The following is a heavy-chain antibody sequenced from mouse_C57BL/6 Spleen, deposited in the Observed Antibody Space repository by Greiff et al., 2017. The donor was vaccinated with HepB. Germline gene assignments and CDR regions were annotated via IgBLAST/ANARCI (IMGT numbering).Heavy chain of an antibody. D-gene: IGHD2-3*01. V-gene: IGHV14-4*01. J-gene: IGHJ3*01. CDR1: GFTFTDDY. CDR2: IDPGNGDT. CDR3: TTCDDYYLFAY. Sequence: VQLKQSGAELVRPGASVKLSCTASGFTFTDDYMHWVKQRPEQGLEWIGWIDPGNGDTEYASKFKGKATITADTSSNTAYLQLSSLTSEDTAVYYCTTCDDYYLFAYWGQGTLVTVSA.